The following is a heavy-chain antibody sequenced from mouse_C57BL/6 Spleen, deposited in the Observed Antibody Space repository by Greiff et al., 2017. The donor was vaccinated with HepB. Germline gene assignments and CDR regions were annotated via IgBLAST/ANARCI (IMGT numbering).Heavy chain of an antibody. CDR2: ISGGGGNT. CDR1: GFTFSSYT. V-gene: IGHV5-9*01. CDR3: ARLESPYLYCDV. Sequence: EVKLMESGGGLVKPGGSLKLSCAASGFTFSSYTMSWVRQTPEKRLEWVATISGGGGNTYYPDSVKGRFTISRDNAKNTLYLQMSSLRSEDTALYYCARLESPYLYCDVWGTGTTVTVSS. J-gene: IGHJ1*03.